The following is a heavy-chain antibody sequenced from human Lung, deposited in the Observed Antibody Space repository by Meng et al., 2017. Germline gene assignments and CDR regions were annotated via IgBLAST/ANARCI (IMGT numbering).Heavy chain of an antibody. D-gene: IGHD4-11*01. CDR2: INHSGST. CDR3: ARGPTTMAHDFDY. J-gene: IGHJ4*02. CDR1: GGSFSDYY. V-gene: IGHV4-34*01. Sequence: QGQLQRWGVGRLKPSATLSLTGVVSGGSFSDYYWSWIRQPPGKGLEWIGEINHSGSTNYNPSLESRATISVDTSQNNLSLKLSSVTAADSAVYYCARGPTTMAHDFDYWGQGTLVTVSS.